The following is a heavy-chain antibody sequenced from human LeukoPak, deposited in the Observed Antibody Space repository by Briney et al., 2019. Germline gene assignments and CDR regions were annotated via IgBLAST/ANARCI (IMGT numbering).Heavy chain of an antibody. J-gene: IGHJ4*02. CDR1: GYSISSGYY. CDR2: IYHSGST. CDR3: ARDPSPGVQLWLQGD. D-gene: IGHD5-18*01. Sequence: PSETLSLTCTVSGYSISSGYYWGWIRQPPGKGLEWIGSIYHSGSTYYNPSLKSRVTISVDTSKNQFSLKLSSVTAADTAVYYCARDPSPGVQLWLQGDWGQGTLVTVSS. V-gene: IGHV4-38-2*02.